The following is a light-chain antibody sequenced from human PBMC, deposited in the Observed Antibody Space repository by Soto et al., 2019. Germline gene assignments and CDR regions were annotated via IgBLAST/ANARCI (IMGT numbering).Light chain of an antibody. V-gene: IGKV3-20*01. CDR3: KQYGSSSWT. CDR2: GAS. CDR1: QSVSSSY. Sequence: EIVLTQSPGTLSLSPGERATLSCRASQSVSSSYLAWYQQKPGQDPRLLIYGASSRATGIPDRFSGSGSETDFTLTISRLEPEDFAVYYCKQYGSSSWTFGQGTKVEIK. J-gene: IGKJ1*01.